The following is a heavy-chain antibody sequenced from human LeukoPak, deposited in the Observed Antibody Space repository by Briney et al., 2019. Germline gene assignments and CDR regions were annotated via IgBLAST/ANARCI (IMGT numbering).Heavy chain of an antibody. D-gene: IGHD2-15*01. CDR3: ARAADCSGGSCYSDY. CDR2: ISAYNGNT. V-gene: IGHV1-18*01. Sequence: EASVKVSCKASGYTFTSYGISWVRQAPGQGLEWMGWISAYNGNTNYAQKLQGRVTMTTDTSTSTAYMELRSLRSDDTAVYYCARAADCSGGSCYSDYWGQGTLVTVSS. J-gene: IGHJ4*02. CDR1: GYTFTSYG.